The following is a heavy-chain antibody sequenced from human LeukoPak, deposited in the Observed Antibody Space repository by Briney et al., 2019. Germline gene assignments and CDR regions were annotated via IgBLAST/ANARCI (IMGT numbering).Heavy chain of an antibody. J-gene: IGHJ3*02. V-gene: IGHV4-34*01. Sequence: SETLSLTCAVCGGSFSGYYWSWIRQPPGKGLEWIGEINHSGSTNYNPSLKSRVTISVDTSKNQSSPKLSSVTAADTAVYYSARHLYYDFWSGYYRDAFDIWGQETMVTVSS. CDR1: GGSFSGYY. CDR3: ARHLYYDFWSGYYRDAFDI. D-gene: IGHD3-3*01. CDR2: INHSGST.